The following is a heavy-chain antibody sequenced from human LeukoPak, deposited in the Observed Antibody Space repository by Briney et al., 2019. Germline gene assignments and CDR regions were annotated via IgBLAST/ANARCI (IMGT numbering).Heavy chain of an antibody. CDR2: INPNSGGT. Sequence: ASVKVSCKASGYTFTGYYMHWVRQAPGQGLEWMGWINPNSGGTNYAQKFQGRVTMTRDTSISTAYMELSSLRSEDTAVYYCARGGTMVRGLLFQHWGQGTLVTVSS. J-gene: IGHJ1*01. CDR3: ARGGTMVRGLLFQH. D-gene: IGHD3-10*01. CDR1: GYTFTGYY. V-gene: IGHV1-2*02.